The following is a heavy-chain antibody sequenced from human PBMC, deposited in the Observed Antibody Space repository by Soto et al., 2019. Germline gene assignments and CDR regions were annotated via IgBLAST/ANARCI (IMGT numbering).Heavy chain of an antibody. CDR1: GFTFSAFA. CDR3: AKGVVREPAYFDD. CDR2: ISYDGRNE. D-gene: IGHD3-10*01. J-gene: IGHJ4*02. Sequence: VQLVESGGGLVKPGGSVRLSCEASGFTFSAFAMYWVRQAPGKGLEWVALISYDGRNEDYAESVRGRFTISRDNSKNTLYLDMNSLSAEDSAVYFCAKGVVREPAYFDDWGQGTLVTVSS. V-gene: IGHV3-30*18.